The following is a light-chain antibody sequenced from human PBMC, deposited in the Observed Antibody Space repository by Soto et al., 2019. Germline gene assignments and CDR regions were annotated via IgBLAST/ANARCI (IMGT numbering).Light chain of an antibody. Sequence: QFVLTQPASVSGSPGQSITISCTGTSSVVWSYNLVSWYQQHPGKAPKLMIYEGSKRPSGVSNRFSGSKSGNTASLTISGLQAEDEADYYCCSYAGSSTYVFGTGTKVTVL. J-gene: IGLJ1*01. CDR3: CSYAGSSTYV. V-gene: IGLV2-23*01. CDR1: SSVVWSYNL. CDR2: EGS.